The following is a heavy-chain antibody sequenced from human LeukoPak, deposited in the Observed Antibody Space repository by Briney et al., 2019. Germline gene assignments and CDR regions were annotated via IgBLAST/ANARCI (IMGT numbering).Heavy chain of an antibody. CDR3: ARDSFSQPVYGDFDY. Sequence: SETLSLTCTVSGGSISSYYWSWIRQPPGKGLEWIGYIYYSGSTNYNPSLKSRVTISVDTSKNQFSLKLSSVTAADTAVYYCARDSFSQPVYGDFDYWGQGTLVTVSS. CDR1: GGSISSYY. D-gene: IGHD4-17*01. J-gene: IGHJ4*02. CDR2: IYYSGST. V-gene: IGHV4-59*01.